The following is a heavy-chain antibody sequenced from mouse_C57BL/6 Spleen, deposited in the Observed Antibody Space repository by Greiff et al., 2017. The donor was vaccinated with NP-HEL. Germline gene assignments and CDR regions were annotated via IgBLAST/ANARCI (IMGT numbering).Heavy chain of an antibody. CDR1: GYTFTSYW. V-gene: IGHV1-64*01. Sequence: QVQLQQPGAELVKPGASVKMSCKASGYTFTSYWITWVKQRPGQGLEWIGMIHPNSGSTNYNEKFKSKATLTVDKSSSTAYMQLSSLTSEGSAVYYCASITTVVNAMDYWGQGTSVTVSS. J-gene: IGHJ4*01. CDR2: IHPNSGST. D-gene: IGHD1-1*01. CDR3: ASITTVVNAMDY.